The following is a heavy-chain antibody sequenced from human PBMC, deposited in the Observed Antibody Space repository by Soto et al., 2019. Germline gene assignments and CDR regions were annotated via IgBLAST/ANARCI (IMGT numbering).Heavy chain of an antibody. J-gene: IGHJ5*02. D-gene: IGHD6-13*01. CDR3: ARGVQQLGRSGSWFDP. Sequence: EVQLVESGGGLVQPGGSLRLSCAASGFTFSSYWMPWVRQAPGKGLVWVSRINSDGSSTSYADSVKGRFTNCRDHAKNTLYLQMISLRADDTAVYYCARGVQQLGRSGSWFDPWGQGTLVSVSS. CDR1: GFTFSSYW. CDR2: INSDGSST. V-gene: IGHV3-74*01.